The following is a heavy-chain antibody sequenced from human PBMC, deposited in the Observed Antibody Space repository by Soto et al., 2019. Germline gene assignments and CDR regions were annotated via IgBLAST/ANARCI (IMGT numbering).Heavy chain of an antibody. CDR1: GFTFSSHG. D-gene: IGHD6-19*01. CDR3: AKDSSSGTYYYYGMDV. V-gene: IGHV3-30*18. CDR2: ISYDGSNK. J-gene: IGHJ6*02. Sequence: QVQLVESGGGVVQPGRSLRLSCAASGFTFSSHGMHWVRQAPGKGLEWVAVISYDGSNKYYADSVKGRFTISRDNSKNTLYLQMNSLRAEDTAVYYCAKDSSSGTYYYYGMDVWGQGTTVTVSS.